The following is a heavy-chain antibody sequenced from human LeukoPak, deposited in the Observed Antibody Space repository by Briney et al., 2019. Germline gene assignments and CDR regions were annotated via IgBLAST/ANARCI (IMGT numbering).Heavy chain of an antibody. CDR3: ARWVPPFDY. J-gene: IGHJ4*02. CDR2: ISPRDSNT. CDR1: GYXFTNYW. Sequence: GESLKISCTGSGYXFTNYWIGWVRQMPGKGLEWMGIISPRDSNTRYSPSFQGQVTISADKSISTAYLQWSSLKASDTAMYYCARWVPPFDYWGQGTLVSVSS. V-gene: IGHV5-51*01.